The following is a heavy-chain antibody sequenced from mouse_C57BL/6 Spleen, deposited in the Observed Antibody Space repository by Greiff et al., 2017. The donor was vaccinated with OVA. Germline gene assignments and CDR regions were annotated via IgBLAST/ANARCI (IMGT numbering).Heavy chain of an antibody. J-gene: IGHJ2*01. V-gene: IGHV5-17*01. Sequence: EVHLVESGGGLVKPGGSLKLSCAASGFTFSDYGMHWVRQAPEKGLEWVAYISSGSSTIYYADTVKGRFTISRDNAKNTLFLQMTSLRSEDTAMYYCASSPHYYGSSYFDYWGQGTTLTVSS. D-gene: IGHD1-1*01. CDR3: ASSPHYYGSSYFDY. CDR2: ISSGSSTI. CDR1: GFTFSDYG.